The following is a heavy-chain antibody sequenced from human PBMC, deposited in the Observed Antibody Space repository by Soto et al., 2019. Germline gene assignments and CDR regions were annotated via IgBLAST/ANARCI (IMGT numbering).Heavy chain of an antibody. J-gene: IGHJ6*02. D-gene: IGHD4-17*01. Sequence: QVQLQESGPGLVKPSETLSLTCTVSGGSVSGGSYYWNWIRQPPGTGLEWIGYIYFSGRTNYNPSLKGRSTLSIESSKHQLSLTLTSATAAEAGVDYCSRDVVFGDEDVWGQGTTVTVSS. V-gene: IGHV4-61*01. CDR1: GGSVSGGSYY. CDR2: IYFSGRT. CDR3: SRDVVFGDEDV.